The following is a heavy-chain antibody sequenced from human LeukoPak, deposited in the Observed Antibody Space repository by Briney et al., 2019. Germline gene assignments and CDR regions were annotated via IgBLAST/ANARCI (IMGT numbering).Heavy chain of an antibody. CDR1: GGSISSSSYY. CDR2: IYYSGST. CDR3: ASRYTSGWYWNY. J-gene: IGHJ4*02. D-gene: IGHD6-19*01. V-gene: IGHV4-39*01. Sequence: SETLSLTCTVSGGSISSSSYYWGWIRRPPGKGLEWIGSIYYSGSTYYNPSLKSRVTISVDASKNQFSLKLSSVTAADAAVFYCASRYTSGWYWNYWGQGTLVTVSS.